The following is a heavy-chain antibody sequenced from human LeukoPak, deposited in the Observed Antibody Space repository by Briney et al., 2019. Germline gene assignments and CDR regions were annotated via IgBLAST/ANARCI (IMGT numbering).Heavy chain of an antibody. V-gene: IGHV4-61*01. Sequence: SETLSLTCTVSGVSVSSGTYYWTWIRQPPGKGLEWIGYIYYSGSTNYNPSLKSRVTISVDTSKNQFSLKLSSVTAADTAVYYCARVRTYYYDSSGYYPPPLFDYWGQGTLVTVSS. CDR2: IYYSGST. CDR3: ARVRTYYYDSSGYYPPPLFDY. J-gene: IGHJ4*02. D-gene: IGHD3-22*01. CDR1: GVSVSSGTYY.